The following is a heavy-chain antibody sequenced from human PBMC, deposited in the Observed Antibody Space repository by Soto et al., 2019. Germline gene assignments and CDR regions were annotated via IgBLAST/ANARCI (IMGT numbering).Heavy chain of an antibody. J-gene: IGHJ4*02. CDR1: GFTFSTYW. V-gene: IGHV3-74*01. CDR3: ARGTVRDHDFGDH. D-gene: IGHD4-17*01. CDR2: MSSDGSST. Sequence: EVQLVESGGDLVQPGASLRLSCAASGFTFSTYWMHWVRQVPGKGPEWVSRMSSDGSSTAYADSVRGRFIISRDNAKNTLYLQMNSLRVDDTAVYYCARGTVRDHDFGDHWGLGTLVAVSS.